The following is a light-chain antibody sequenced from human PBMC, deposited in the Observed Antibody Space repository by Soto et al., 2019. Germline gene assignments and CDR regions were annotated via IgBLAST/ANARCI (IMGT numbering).Light chain of an antibody. Sequence: QSVLTQPASVSGSPGQSITISCTGSGSDVGAHKYVSWYQQYPGKVPKLIIYEVSNRPSGVSNRFSGSKSGNTASLSISGLEAEDEAEYYCSSYTTSYGHVLFGGGTKVTVL. CDR1: GSDVGAHKY. CDR3: SSYTTSYGHVL. V-gene: IGLV2-14*01. CDR2: EVS. J-gene: IGLJ2*01.